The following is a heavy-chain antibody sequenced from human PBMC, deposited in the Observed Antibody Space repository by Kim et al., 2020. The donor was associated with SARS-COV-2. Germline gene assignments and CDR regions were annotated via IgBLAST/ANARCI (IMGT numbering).Heavy chain of an antibody. Sequence: GGSLRLSCAASGFTFSSYAMHWVRQAPGKGLEWVAVISYDGSNKYYADSVKGRFTISRDNSKNTLYLQMNSLRAEDTAVYYCARDWKFRDILTGYGFPGYWGQGTLVTVSS. D-gene: IGHD3-9*01. J-gene: IGHJ4*02. V-gene: IGHV3-30*04. CDR2: ISYDGSNK. CDR3: ARDWKFRDILTGYGFPGY. CDR1: GFTFSSYA.